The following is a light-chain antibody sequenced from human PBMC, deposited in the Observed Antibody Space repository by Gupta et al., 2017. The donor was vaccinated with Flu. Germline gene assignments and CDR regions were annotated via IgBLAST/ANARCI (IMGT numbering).Light chain of an antibody. V-gene: IGKV3-11*01. Sequence: EIVLTQSPVTLSLSPGDSAILSCRASQSVSNQLAWYQQRPGQPPRLLMYDASRRDAGIPARFSGSGSGTDFTLTITTREPEDFAVYYCQQRSGLPMYTFGQGTKLEIK. CDR2: DAS. CDR3: QQRSGLPMYT. J-gene: IGKJ2*01. CDR1: QSVSNQ.